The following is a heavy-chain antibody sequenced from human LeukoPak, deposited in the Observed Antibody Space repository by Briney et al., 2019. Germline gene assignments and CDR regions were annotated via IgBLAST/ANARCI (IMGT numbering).Heavy chain of an antibody. J-gene: IGHJ6*03. CDR2: IGSTTNSI. D-gene: IGHD5-12*01. V-gene: IGHV3-48*03. CDR3: ARGEYSGLYYYMDV. CDR1: GFSFSSYE. Sequence: PGGSLRLSCAASGFSFSSYEMNWVRQAPGKGLEWVSYIGSTTNSIYYADSVKGRFTISRDNAKKSLHLQMNSLRAEDTAVYYCARGEYSGLYYYMDVWGKGTTVTVSS.